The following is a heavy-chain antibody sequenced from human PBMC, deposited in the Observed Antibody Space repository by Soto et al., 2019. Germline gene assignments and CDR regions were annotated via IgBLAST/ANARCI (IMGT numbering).Heavy chain of an antibody. CDR1: GGSISSYY. J-gene: IGHJ4*02. CDR2: IYNSGST. D-gene: IGHD3-10*01. V-gene: IGHV4-59*01. CDR3: ARDPGSWYFDS. Sequence: PSETLSLTCTVSGGSISSYYWSWIRQPPGKGLEWIGYIYNSGSTNYNPSLKSRVTISVDTSKNQFSLKLSSVTAADTAVYYCARDPGSWYFDSWGQGILVTVSS.